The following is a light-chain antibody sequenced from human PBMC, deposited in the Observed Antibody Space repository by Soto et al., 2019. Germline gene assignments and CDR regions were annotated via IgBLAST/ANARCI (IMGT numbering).Light chain of an antibody. CDR3: QSYDSSLIVSKV. J-gene: IGLJ1*01. CDR2: ANS. V-gene: IGLV1-40*01. Sequence: QSVLTQPPSVSGAPGQRVTISCSGSSSNIGAGYAVQWYRQFPGTAPKLIIYANSDRPSGVPDRFSGSKSGTSASLAITGLQAEDEADYYCQSYDSSLIVSKVFGTGTKVTVL. CDR1: SSNIGAGYA.